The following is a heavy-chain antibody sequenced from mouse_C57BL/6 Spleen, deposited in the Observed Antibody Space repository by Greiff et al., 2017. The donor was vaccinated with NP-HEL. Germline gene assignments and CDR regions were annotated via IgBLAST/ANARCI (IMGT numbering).Heavy chain of an antibody. CDR3: TVGFAY. J-gene: IGHJ3*01. V-gene: IGHV6-6*02. CDR1: GFTFSSYW. Sequence: ADGSMKLSCVASGFTFSSYWMSWVRQSPEKGLEWVAEIRLKSDNYATHYAESVKGKFTISRDDSKSRLYLQMNSLRAEDTGIYYCTVGFAYWGQGTLVTVSA. CDR2: IRLKSDNYAT.